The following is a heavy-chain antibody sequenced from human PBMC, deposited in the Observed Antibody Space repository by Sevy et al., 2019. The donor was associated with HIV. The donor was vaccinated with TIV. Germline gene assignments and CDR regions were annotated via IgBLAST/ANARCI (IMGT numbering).Heavy chain of an antibody. CDR3: ARDWNDDGVPDN. V-gene: IGHV3-53*01. J-gene: IGHJ4*02. D-gene: IGHD1-1*01. CDR1: RLTVRSAS. CDR2: FSSDTTT. Sequence: GGSLRLSCAVSRLTVRSASMNWVRQAPGKGLEWVSVFSSDTTTYYADSVKGRFTISRDNSENISGDNSENITLYLQMNSLRAEDTAVYHCARDWNDDGVPDNWGQGTLVTVSS.